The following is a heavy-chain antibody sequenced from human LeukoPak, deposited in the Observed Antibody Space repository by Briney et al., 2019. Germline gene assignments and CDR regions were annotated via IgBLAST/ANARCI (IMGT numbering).Heavy chain of an antibody. CDR2: IYTSGST. V-gene: IGHV4-61*02. CDR3: ARESNYYFNWFNP. Sequence: SQTLSLTCTVSGGSISSGSYYWSWIRQPAGKGLEWIGRIYTSGSTNYNPSLKSRVTISVDTSKNQFSLKLSSVTAADTAVYYCARESNYYFNWFNPWGQGTLVTVSS. J-gene: IGHJ5*02. D-gene: IGHD2/OR15-2a*01. CDR1: GGSISSGSYY.